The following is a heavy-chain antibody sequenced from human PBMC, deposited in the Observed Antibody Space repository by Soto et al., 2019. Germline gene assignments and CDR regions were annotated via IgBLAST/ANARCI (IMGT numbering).Heavy chain of an antibody. Sequence: GGPLRLSCAASGFTFSSYGMPWVRQAPGKGLEWVAVISYDGSNKYYADSVKGRFTISRDNSKNTLYHQMNRVRPEDTPVYYCAKLVSEALCFGEYSPRCPWGQGTLVTRLL. V-gene: IGHV3-30*18. D-gene: IGHD3-10*01. CDR2: ISYDGSNK. J-gene: IGHJ5*02. CDR3: AKLVSEALCFGEYSPRCP. CDR1: GFTFSSYG.